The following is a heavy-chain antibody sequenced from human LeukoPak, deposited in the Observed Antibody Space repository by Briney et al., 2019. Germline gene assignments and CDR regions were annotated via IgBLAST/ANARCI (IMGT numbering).Heavy chain of an antibody. CDR3: ARPVAGEYYFDY. CDR1: GFTFSSYD. CDR2: IGTAGDT. V-gene: IGHV3-13*01. J-gene: IGHJ4*02. D-gene: IGHD6-19*01. Sequence: GGSLRLSCAASGFTFSSYDMHWVRQATGKGLEWVSAIGTAGDTYYPGSVKGRFTISRENAKNSLYLQMNSLRAGDTAVYYCARPVAGEYYFDYWGQGTLVTVSS.